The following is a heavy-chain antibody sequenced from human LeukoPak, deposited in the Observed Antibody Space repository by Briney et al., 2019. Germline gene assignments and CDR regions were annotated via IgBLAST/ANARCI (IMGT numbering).Heavy chain of an antibody. J-gene: IGHJ3*02. V-gene: IGHV1-69*01. CDR2: IIPIFGTA. CDR3: ARQPRYDYVWGSYRSYEMAAFDI. CDR1: GGTFSSYA. Sequence: SVKVSCKASGGTFSSYAISWVRQAPGQGLEWMGGIIPIFGTANYAQKFQGRVTITADESTSTAYMELSSLGSEDTAVYYCARQPRYDYVWGSYRSYEMAAFDIWGQGTMVTVSS. D-gene: IGHD3-16*02.